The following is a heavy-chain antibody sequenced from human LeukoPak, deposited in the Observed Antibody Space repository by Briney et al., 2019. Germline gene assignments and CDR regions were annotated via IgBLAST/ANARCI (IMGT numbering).Heavy chain of an antibody. CDR3: ARDGGHSTDLDY. V-gene: IGHV3-7*01. CDR1: GFTFSRHW. CDR2: IKQDGSER. J-gene: IGHJ4*02. D-gene: IGHD2-8*02. Sequence: GGSLRLSCATSGFTFSRHWMSWVRQTPGKGPEWVANIKQDGSERYYVHSVRGRFTISRDNAKNSLYLQMNSLRAEDTAVYYCARDGGHSTDLDYWGQGILVTVSS.